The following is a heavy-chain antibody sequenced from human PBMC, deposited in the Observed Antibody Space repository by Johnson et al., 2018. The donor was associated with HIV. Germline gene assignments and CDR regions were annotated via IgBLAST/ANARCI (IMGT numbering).Heavy chain of an antibody. CDR2: IWYDGSNK. J-gene: IGHJ3*02. V-gene: IGHV3-33*06. CDR1: GFTFSSYG. Sequence: QVQLVESGGGVVQPGRSLRLSCAASGFTFSSYGMHWVRQAPGKGLEWVAVIWYDGSNKYYADSVKGRFTISRDNSKNTLYLQMNSMGAEDTAVYYCAKQQLVPDDAFDIWGQGTMVTVSS. CDR3: AKQQLVPDDAFDI. D-gene: IGHD6-6*01.